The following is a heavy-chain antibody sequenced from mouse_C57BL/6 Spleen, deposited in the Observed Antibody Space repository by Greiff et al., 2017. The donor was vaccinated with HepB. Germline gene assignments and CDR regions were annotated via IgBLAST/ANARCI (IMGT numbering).Heavy chain of an antibody. CDR3: ARSDEFAY. J-gene: IGHJ3*01. CDR1: GYTFTSYW. Sequence: VQLQQPGAELVRPGSSVKLSCKASGYTFTSYWMDWVKQRPGQGLEWIGNIYPSDSETHYNQKFKDKATLTVDKSSSTAYMQLSSLTSEDSAVYYCARSDEFAYWGQGTLVTVSA. CDR2: IYPSDSET. V-gene: IGHV1-61*01.